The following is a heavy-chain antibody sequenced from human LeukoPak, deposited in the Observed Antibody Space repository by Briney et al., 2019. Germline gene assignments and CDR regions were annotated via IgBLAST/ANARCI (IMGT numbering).Heavy chain of an antibody. CDR2: ISGGGGST. Sequence: GGSLRLSCAASGFSFSSYGMSWVRQAPGKGPEWVSAISGGGGSTFYADSVKGRFTMSRVNSKNTLYLQMSSLGAEDTAVYYCAKGGIAKFDYWGQGTLVTVSS. V-gene: IGHV3-23*01. CDR3: AKGGIAKFDY. J-gene: IGHJ4*02. D-gene: IGHD6-13*01. CDR1: GFSFSSYG.